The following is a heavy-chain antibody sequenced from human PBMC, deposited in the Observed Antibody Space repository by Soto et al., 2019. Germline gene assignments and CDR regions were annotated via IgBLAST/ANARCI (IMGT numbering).Heavy chain of an antibody. D-gene: IGHD5-18*01. CDR3: ARDISPRVAGVDTVKNYYYYYYMDV. CDR2: ISSNGGST. J-gene: IGHJ6*03. V-gene: IGHV3-64*01. Sequence: GESLKISCAASGFTFSSYAMHWVRQAPGKGLEYVSAISSNGGSTYYANSVKGRFTISRDNSKNTLYLQMGSLRAEDMAVYYCARDISPRVAGVDTVKNYYYYYYMDVWGKGTTVTVSS. CDR1: GFTFSSYA.